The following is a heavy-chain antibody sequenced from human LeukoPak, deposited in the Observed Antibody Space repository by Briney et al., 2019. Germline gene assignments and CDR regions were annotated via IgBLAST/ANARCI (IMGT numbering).Heavy chain of an antibody. CDR2: ISSSSSYI. CDR3: AKDTAMGYYDGMDV. CDR1: GFTFSSYS. Sequence: PGGSLRLSCAASGFTFSSYSMNWVRQAPGKGLEWVASISSSSSYIYYADPVKGRFTISRDNAKNSLYLQMNSLRAEDTAVYYCAKDTAMGYYDGMDVWGQGTTVTVSS. D-gene: IGHD5-18*01. V-gene: IGHV3-21*01. J-gene: IGHJ6*02.